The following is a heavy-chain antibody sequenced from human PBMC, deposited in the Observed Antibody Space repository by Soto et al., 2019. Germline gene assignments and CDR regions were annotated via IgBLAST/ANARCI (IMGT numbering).Heavy chain of an antibody. V-gene: IGHV4-59*01. CDR2: LYYSGST. J-gene: IGHJ6*01. Sequence: PSETLSLTCTVSRGSISSYYWSWIRQPPGKGLEWIGYLYYSGSTNYNPSLKSRVTISVDTSKNQFSLKLSSLTAADKAVYYCARDGPSVVVAGSHLLYGMDDWGQGTTVTGAS. D-gene: IGHD2-15*01. CDR3: ARDGPSVVVAGSHLLYGMDD. CDR1: RGSISSYY.